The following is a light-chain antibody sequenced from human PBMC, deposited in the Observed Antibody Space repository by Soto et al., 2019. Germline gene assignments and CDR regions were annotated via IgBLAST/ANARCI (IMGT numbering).Light chain of an antibody. CDR1: QSVSSSY. J-gene: IGKJ1*01. Sequence: EIVLTQSPGTLYLSTGDRATLSCRASQSVSSSYLAWYQQKPGQAPRLLIYGASSRATGIPDRFSGSGSGTDFTLTISGLEPEDSAVYYCQQYGNSRGTFGQGTKV. CDR3: QQYGNSRGT. CDR2: GAS. V-gene: IGKV3-20*01.